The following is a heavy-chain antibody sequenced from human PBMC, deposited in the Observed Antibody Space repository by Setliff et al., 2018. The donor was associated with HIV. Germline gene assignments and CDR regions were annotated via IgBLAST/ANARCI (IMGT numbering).Heavy chain of an antibody. Sequence: ASVKVSCKASGYTFTSYGISWVRQAPGQGLEWMGWISEYNGDTKYAQKLQGRVTMTKDTSTSTAYMELRSLRSDDTAVYYCARNTDVDSVYRPFHIWGQGTMVTVSS. CDR3: ARNTDVDSVYRPFHI. V-gene: IGHV1-18*01. CDR1: GYTFTSYG. CDR2: ISEYNGDT. J-gene: IGHJ3*02. D-gene: IGHD1-26*01.